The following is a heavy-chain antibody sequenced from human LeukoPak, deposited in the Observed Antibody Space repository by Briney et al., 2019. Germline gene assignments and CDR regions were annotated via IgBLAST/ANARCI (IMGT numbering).Heavy chain of an antibody. CDR1: GGSISRYY. CDR3: ARHIVGGYYYYMDV. Sequence: KTSETLSPTCTGSGGSISRYYWSLIRQPPGKGLEWIGYIYTSGSTNYNPSLKSRVTISVDTSKNQFSLKLSSVTAADTAVYYCARHIVGGYYYYMDVWGKGTTVTVSS. CDR2: IYTSGST. V-gene: IGHV4-4*09. J-gene: IGHJ6*03. D-gene: IGHD3-10*01.